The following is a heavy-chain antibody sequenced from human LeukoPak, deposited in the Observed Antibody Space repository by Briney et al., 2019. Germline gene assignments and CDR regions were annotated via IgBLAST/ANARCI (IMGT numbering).Heavy chain of an antibody. CDR1: GFTISSYA. D-gene: IGHD2-15*01. CDR3: AKAFAPSLLADV. CDR2: IIGRWGST. J-gene: IGHJ6*02. Sequence: GGSLRLSCAASGFTISSYAMSWVRQAPGKGLEWVSAIIGRWGSTYYADSVKGRFTISRDNSKNTLYLQMNSLRAEDTAVYYCAKAFAPSLLADVWGQGTTVTGS. V-gene: IGHV3-23*01.